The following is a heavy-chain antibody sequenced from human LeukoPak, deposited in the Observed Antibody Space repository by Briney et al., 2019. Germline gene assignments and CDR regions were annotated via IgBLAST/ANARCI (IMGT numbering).Heavy chain of an antibody. J-gene: IGHJ3*02. CDR2: IYYSGST. CDR3: ARDRLGMYAFDI. V-gene: IGHV4-39*07. Sequence: PSETLSLTCTVSGGSISSSSYYWGWVRQPPGKGLEWIGSIYYSGSTYYNPTLKSRVTISVDTSKNQFSLKLSSVAAADTAVYYCARDRLGMYAFDIWGQGTMVTVSS. CDR1: GGSISSSSYY. D-gene: IGHD7-27*01.